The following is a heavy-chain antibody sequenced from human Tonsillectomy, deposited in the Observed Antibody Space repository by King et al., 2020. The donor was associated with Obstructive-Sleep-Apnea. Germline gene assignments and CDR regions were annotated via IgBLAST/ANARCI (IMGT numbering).Heavy chain of an antibody. V-gene: IGHV3-9*01. CDR3: TIDMFY. CDR2: IIWSRGNV. Sequence: VQLVESGGGLLQPGRSLRLSCATSGITFNTSAMHWVRQAPGKGLEWVSGIIWSRGNVGYADSVKGRFIISKDDTKNSLFLQMNGLRTEDTALYFCTIDMFYWGQGTLVTVSS. J-gene: IGHJ4*02. CDR1: GITFNTSA. D-gene: IGHD3-10*02.